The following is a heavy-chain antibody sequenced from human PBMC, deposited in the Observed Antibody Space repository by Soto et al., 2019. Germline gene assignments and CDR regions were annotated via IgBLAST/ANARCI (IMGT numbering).Heavy chain of an antibody. CDR1: GYSFTIYW. CDR3: ARRVVGAPYYFDY. J-gene: IGHJ4*02. D-gene: IGHD1-26*01. CDR2: IYHADSDT. V-gene: IGHV5-51*01. Sequence: PGESLKISCKGSGYSFTIYWIGWVRQMPGKGLEWMGLIYHADSDTRYSPSFQGQVTISADKSIRNAYLQWRSLKASDTAMYYCARRVVGAPYYFDYWGQGTLVTVSS.